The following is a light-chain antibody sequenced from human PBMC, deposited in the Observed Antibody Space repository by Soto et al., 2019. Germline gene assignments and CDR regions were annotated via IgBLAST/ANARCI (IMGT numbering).Light chain of an antibody. CDR3: QNYDGAPHT. V-gene: IGKV1-27*01. CDR2: AAS. J-gene: IGKJ4*01. Sequence: DIPMTQSPSSLSASVGDRVTITCRASQGIRNHLAWYQQKPGKVPQLLIYAASTLQSGVPSRFIGSGSGTDFTLTISSLQPVDVATYFCQNYDGAPHTFGGGTKVEIK. CDR1: QGIRNH.